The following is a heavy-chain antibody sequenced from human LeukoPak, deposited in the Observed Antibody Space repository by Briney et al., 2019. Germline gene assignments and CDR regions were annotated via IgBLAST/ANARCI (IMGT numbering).Heavy chain of an antibody. CDR3: ARGVPSVVPAAGNWFDP. J-gene: IGHJ5*02. D-gene: IGHD2-2*01. Sequence: SETLSLTCAVYGGSFSGYYWSWIRQPPGKGLEWIGEINHSGSTNYNPSLKSRVTISVDTSKNQFSLKPSSVTAADTAVYYCARGVPSVVPAAGNWFDPWGQGTLVTVSS. V-gene: IGHV4-34*01. CDR2: INHSGST. CDR1: GGSFSGYY.